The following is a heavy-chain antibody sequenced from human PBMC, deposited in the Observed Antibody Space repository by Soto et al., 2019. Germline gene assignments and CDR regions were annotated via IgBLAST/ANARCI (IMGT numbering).Heavy chain of an antibody. CDR2: ISGSGGST. Sequence: EVQLLESGGGLVQPGGSLRLSCAASGFTFSSYAMSWVRQAPGKGLDWVSAISGSGGSTYYVDSVKGRFTISRDNSKSPLYLQMNSLRAEDTAVYYCARDPSSAWSRDWFDPRGQGTLVTVSS. J-gene: IGHJ5*02. CDR1: GFTFSSYA. CDR3: ARDPSSAWSRDWFDP. V-gene: IGHV3-23*01. D-gene: IGHD6-19*01.